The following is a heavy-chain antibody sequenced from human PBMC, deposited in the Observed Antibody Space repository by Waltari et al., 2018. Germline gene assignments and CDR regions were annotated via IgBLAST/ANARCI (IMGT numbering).Heavy chain of an antibody. CDR2: SNPNSGGT. Sequence: QVQLVQSGAEVKKPGASVKVSCKASGYTFTGYYMHWVRQAPGQGLEWMGRSNPNSGGTNYTKKFQGRVTTTRDTSISTAYMELSRLRSDDTAVYYCAREGSGYDRALGIWGQGTMVTVSS. CDR3: AREGSGYDRALGI. V-gene: IGHV1-2*06. D-gene: IGHD5-12*01. J-gene: IGHJ3*02. CDR1: GYTFTGYY.